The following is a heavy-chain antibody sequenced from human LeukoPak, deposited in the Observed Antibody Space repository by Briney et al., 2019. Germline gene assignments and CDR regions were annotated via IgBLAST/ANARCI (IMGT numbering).Heavy chain of an antibody. CDR1: GFTFSSYE. D-gene: IGHD6-13*01. CDR2: ISSSGSTI. Sequence: GGSLRLSCAASGFTFSSYEMNWVRQAPGKGLEWASYISSSGSTIYYADSVKGRFTISRDNAKNSLYLQMNSLRAEDTAVYYCARSLYSSSWYGKAFGYWGQGTLVTVSS. V-gene: IGHV3-48*03. CDR3: ARSLYSSSWYGKAFGY. J-gene: IGHJ4*02.